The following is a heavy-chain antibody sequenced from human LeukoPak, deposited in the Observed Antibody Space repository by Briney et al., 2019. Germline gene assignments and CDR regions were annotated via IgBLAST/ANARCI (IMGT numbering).Heavy chain of an antibody. V-gene: IGHV3-23*01. CDR3: AKVTGDCSSTSCPPRV. CDR2: ISGSGGST. D-gene: IGHD2-2*01. Sequence: PGGSLRLSCAASGFTFSSYAMSWVRQAPGKGLEWVSAISGSGGSTYYADSVKGRFTIFRDNSKNTLYLQMNSLRAEDTAVYYCAKVTGDCSSTSCPPRVWGQGTLVTVSS. CDR1: GFTFSSYA. J-gene: IGHJ4*02.